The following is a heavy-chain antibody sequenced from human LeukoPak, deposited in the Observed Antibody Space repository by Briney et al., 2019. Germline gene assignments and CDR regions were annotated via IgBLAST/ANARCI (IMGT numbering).Heavy chain of an antibody. CDR3: AKGPSDIVALMDV. D-gene: IGHD2-15*01. Sequence: GGSLRLSCAASGFTFSSYGMHWVRQAPGKGLEWVAVISYDGSNKYYADSVKGRFTISRDNSKNTLYLQMNSLRAEDTAVYYCAKGPSDIVALMDVWGKGTTVTVSS. J-gene: IGHJ6*04. V-gene: IGHV3-30*18. CDR1: GFTFSSYG. CDR2: ISYDGSNK.